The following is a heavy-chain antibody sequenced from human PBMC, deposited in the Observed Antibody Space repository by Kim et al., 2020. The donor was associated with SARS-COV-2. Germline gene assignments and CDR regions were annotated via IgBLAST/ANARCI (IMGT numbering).Heavy chain of an antibody. CDR2: ISWNSGSI. CDR1: GFTFDDYA. Sequence: GGSLRLSCAASGFTFDDYAMHWVRQAPGKGLEWVSGISWNSGSIGYADSVKGRFTISRDNAKNSLYLQMNSLRAEDTALYYCAKDRRLIAVAGSLDYWGQGTLVTVSS. D-gene: IGHD6-19*01. V-gene: IGHV3-9*01. CDR3: AKDRRLIAVAGSLDY. J-gene: IGHJ4*02.